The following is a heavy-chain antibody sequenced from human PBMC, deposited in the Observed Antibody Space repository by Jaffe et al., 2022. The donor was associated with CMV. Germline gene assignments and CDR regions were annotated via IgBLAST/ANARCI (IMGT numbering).Heavy chain of an antibody. CDR1: GGSISSYY. CDR2: IYYSGST. V-gene: IGHV4-59*01. CDR3: ARVSAIPYFDY. J-gene: IGHJ4*02. D-gene: IGHD2-21*01. Sequence: QVQLQESGPGLVKPSETLSLTCTVSGGSISSYYWSWIRQPPGKGLEWIGYIYYSGSTNYNPSLKSRVTISVDTSKNQFSLKLSSVTAADTAVYYCARVSAIPYFDYWGQGTLVTVSS.